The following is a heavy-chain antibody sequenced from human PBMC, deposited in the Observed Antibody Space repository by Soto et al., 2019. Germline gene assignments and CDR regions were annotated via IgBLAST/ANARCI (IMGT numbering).Heavy chain of an antibody. J-gene: IGHJ6*02. CDR3: AREPRPARQLFGVVAMDV. CDR1: GDSVSSNSAA. Sequence: PSQTLSLTCAISGDSVSSNSAAWNWIRQSPSRGLEWLGRTYYRSKWYNDYAVAVKSRITINPDTSKNQSSLQLNSVTPEDTAVYYCAREPRPARQLFGVVAMDVWGHGTTVTVAS. D-gene: IGHD3-3*01. CDR2: TYYRSKWYN. V-gene: IGHV6-1*01.